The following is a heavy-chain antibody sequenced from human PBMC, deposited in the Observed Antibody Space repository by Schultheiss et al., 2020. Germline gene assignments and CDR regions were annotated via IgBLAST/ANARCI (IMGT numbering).Heavy chain of an antibody. D-gene: IGHD4-23*01. J-gene: IGHJ5*02. Sequence: ASVKVSCKASGYTFTGYYMHWVRQAPGQGLEWMGWINPNSGGTNYAQKFQGRVTMTRDTSISTAYMELSRLRSDDTAVYYCARGRPTTVVTPQAAWFDPWGQGTLVTVSS. CDR1: GYTFTGYY. CDR2: INPNSGGT. CDR3: ARGRPTTVVTPQAAWFDP. V-gene: IGHV1-2*02.